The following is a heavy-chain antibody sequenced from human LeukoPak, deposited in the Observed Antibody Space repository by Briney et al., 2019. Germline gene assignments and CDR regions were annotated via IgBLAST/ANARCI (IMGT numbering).Heavy chain of an antibody. D-gene: IGHD3-10*01. CDR3: ARVRGSYYGSGSYYGVPYGYYMDV. J-gene: IGHJ6*03. V-gene: IGHV1-18*04. CDR2: ISAYNGNT. Sequence: ASVKVSCKASGYTFTSYYMHWVRQAPGQGLEWMGWISAYNGNTNYAQKLQGRVTMTTDTSTSTAYMELRSLRSDDTAVYYCARVRGSYYGSGSYYGVPYGYYMDVWGKGTTVTVSS. CDR1: GYTFTSYY.